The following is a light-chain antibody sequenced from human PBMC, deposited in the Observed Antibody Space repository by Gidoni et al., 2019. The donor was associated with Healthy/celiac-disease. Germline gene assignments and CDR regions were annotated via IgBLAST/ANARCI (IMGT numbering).Light chain of an antibody. CDR3: QQYGSSLFT. CDR2: GAS. CDR1: QSVSSSY. Sequence: ETVWTQSPGTLSLSPGERATLSCRASQSVSSSYLAWYQQKPGQAPRLLIYGASSRATGIPDRFSGSGSGTDFTLTISRLEPEDFAVYYCQQYGSSLFTFGPGTKVDIK. J-gene: IGKJ3*01. V-gene: IGKV3-20*01.